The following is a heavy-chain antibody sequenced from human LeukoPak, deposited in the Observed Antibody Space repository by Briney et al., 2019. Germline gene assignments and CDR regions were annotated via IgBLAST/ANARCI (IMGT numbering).Heavy chain of an antibody. CDR3: ARDRPVMITFGGVIIAAY. CDR2: IYHSGST. CDR1: GGSISSSNW. J-gene: IGHJ4*02. D-gene: IGHD3-16*02. V-gene: IGHV4-4*02. Sequence: PSGTLSLTCAVSGGSISSSNWWSWVRQPPGNGLEWIGEIYHSGSTNYNPSLKSRVTISVDKSKNQSSLKLSSVTAADTAVYYCARDRPVMITFGGVIIAAYWGQGTLVSVSS.